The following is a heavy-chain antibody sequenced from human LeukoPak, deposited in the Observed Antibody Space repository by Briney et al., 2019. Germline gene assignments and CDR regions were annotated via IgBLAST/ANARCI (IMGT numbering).Heavy chain of an antibody. CDR3: ARVGIGNKGLFAY. D-gene: IGHD2-15*01. CDR1: GGTFSSYA. J-gene: IGHJ4*02. CDR2: IIPIFGTA. V-gene: IGHV1-69*06. Sequence: ASVKLSCKASGGTFSSYAISWVRQAPGQGLEWMGGIIPIFGTANYAQKFQGRVTITADKSTSTAYMELSSLRSEDTAVYYCARVGIGNKGLFAYWGQGTLVTVSS.